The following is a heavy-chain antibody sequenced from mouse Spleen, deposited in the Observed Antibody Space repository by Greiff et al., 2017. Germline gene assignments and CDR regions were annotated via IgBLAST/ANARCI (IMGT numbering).Heavy chain of an antibody. J-gene: IGHJ2*01. CDR3: ASSTATATY. Sequence: EVQLQQSGPVLVKPGASVKMSCKASGYTFTDYYMNWVKQSHGKSLEWIGVINPYNGGTSYNQKFKGKATLTVDKSSSTAYMELNSLTSEDSAVYYCASSTATATYWGQGTTLTVSS. V-gene: IGHV1-19*01. CDR1: GYTFTDYY. CDR2: INPYNGGT. D-gene: IGHD1-2*01.